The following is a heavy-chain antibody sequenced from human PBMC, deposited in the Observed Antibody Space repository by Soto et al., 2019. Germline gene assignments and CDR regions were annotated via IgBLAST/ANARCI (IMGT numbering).Heavy chain of an antibody. CDR1: GGTFSSYA. J-gene: IGHJ6*02. CDR3: ARYYYDSSGLRPYYYYGMGV. V-gene: IGHV1-69*13. D-gene: IGHD3-22*01. Sequence: GPSVKVSCKASGGTFSSYAISWVRQAPGQGLEWMGGIIPIFGTANYAQKFQGRVTITADESTSTAYMELSSLRSEDTAVYYCARYYYDSSGLRPYYYYGMGVWGQGTTVTVSS. CDR2: IIPIFGTA.